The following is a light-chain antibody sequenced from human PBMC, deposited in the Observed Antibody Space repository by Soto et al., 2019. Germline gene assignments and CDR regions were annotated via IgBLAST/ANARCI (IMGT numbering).Light chain of an antibody. V-gene: IGKV3-20*01. Sequence: EIVLTQSPDTLSLAPRDTATLSCSASQSLSSSYLALYQQRPGQAPRLLIYCASSRATGIPDRFRGSGSGTDFTLTISRLEPEDFAVYYCQHFCGSPYNFGRGTKLDI. CDR2: CAS. J-gene: IGKJ2*01. CDR3: QHFCGSPYN. CDR1: QSLSSSY.